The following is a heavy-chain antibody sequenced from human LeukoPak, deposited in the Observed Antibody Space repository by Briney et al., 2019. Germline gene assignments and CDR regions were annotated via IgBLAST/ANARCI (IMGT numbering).Heavy chain of an antibody. CDR1: GFTFSSYA. Sequence: GGSLRLSCAASGFTFSSYAMSWVRQAPGKGLEWVSAISGSGGSTYYADSVKGRFTISRDKSKSTLYLQMNSLRVEDTAVYYCAKDRGRTWVQVANWGQGTLVTVSS. CDR3: AKDRGRTWVQVAN. CDR2: ISGSGGST. J-gene: IGHJ4*02. V-gene: IGHV3-23*01. D-gene: IGHD2-15*01.